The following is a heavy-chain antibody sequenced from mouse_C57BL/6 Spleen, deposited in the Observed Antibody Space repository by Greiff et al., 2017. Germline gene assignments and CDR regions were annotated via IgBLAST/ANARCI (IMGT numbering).Heavy chain of an antibody. Sequence: EVQLVESGGGLVKPGGSLKLSCAASGFTFSSYAMSWVRQTPEKRLEWVATISDGGSYTYYPDNVKGRFTISRDNAKNNLYLQMSHLKSEDTAMYYCARDGDGSSYFFFGYWGQGTTLTVSS. J-gene: IGHJ2*01. CDR3: ARDGDGSSYFFFGY. CDR2: ISDGGSYT. V-gene: IGHV5-4*01. CDR1: GFTFSSYA. D-gene: IGHD1-1*01.